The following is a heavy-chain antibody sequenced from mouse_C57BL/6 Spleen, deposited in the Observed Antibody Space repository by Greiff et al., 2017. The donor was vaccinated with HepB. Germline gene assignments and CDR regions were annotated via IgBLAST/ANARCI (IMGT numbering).Heavy chain of an antibody. J-gene: IGHJ4*01. V-gene: IGHV1-80*01. Sequence: VQLQQSGAELVKPGASVKISCKASGYAFSSYWMNWVKQRPGKGLEWIGQIYPGDGDTNYNGKFKGKATLTADKSSSTAYMQLSSLTSEDSAVYFCARMRVVGYAMDYWGQGTSVTVSS. CDR3: ARMRVVGYAMDY. CDR2: IYPGDGDT. CDR1: GYAFSSYW. D-gene: IGHD1-1*01.